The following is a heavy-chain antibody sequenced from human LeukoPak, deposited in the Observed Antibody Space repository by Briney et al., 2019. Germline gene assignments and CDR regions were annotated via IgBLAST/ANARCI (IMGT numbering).Heavy chain of an antibody. Sequence: SETLSLTCAVYGGSFSGYYWSWIRQPPGKGLEWIGEINHSGSTNYNPSLKSRVTISVDTSKNQFSLKLSSVTAAYTAVYYCARGHLITIFGVVIISNWFDPWGQGTLVTVSS. J-gene: IGHJ5*02. V-gene: IGHV4-34*01. CDR2: INHSGST. D-gene: IGHD3-3*01. CDR3: ARGHLITIFGVVIISNWFDP. CDR1: GGSFSGYY.